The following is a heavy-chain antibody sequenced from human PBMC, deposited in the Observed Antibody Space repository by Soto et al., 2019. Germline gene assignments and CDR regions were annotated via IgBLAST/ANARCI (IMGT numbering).Heavy chain of an antibody. J-gene: IGHJ4*02. D-gene: IGHD5-12*01. CDR1: GGSVSSGSYY. CDR3: AVQWQDY. V-gene: IGHV4-39*01. Sequence: PSETLSLTCTVSGGSVSSGSYYWSWIRQPPGKGLEWIGSIYYSGSTNYNPSLKSRVTISVDTSKNQFSLKLSSVTAADTAVYYCAVQWQDYWGQGTLVTVSS. CDR2: IYYSGST.